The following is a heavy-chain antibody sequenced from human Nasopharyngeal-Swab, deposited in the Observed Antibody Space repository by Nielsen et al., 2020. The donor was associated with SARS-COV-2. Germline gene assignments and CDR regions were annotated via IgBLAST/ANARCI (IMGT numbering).Heavy chain of an antibody. Sequence: ASVKVSCKASGYTFTNYAMHWVRQAPGQRLEWMGWINAGNGNTKYSQKFQGRVTITRDTSASTAYMELSSLRSEDTAVYYCARDRAKVGAWDYWGQGTLVTVSS. J-gene: IGHJ4*02. CDR3: ARDRAKVGAWDY. D-gene: IGHD1-26*01. CDR2: INAGNGNT. V-gene: IGHV1-3*01. CDR1: GYTFTNYA.